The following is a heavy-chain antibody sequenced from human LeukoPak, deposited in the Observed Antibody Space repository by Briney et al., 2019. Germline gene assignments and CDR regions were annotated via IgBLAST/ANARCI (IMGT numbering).Heavy chain of an antibody. J-gene: IGHJ4*02. CDR1: GYTFTSYY. Sequence: ASVKVSCKASGYTFTSYYIHWVRQAPGQGLEWMGIINPSGGSTYYAQKFRGRVTMTRDMSTSTVYMELSSLRSEDTAVYYCARGPRRYFDYWGQGTLVTVSS. V-gene: IGHV1-46*01. CDR2: INPSGGST. CDR3: ARGPRRYFDY.